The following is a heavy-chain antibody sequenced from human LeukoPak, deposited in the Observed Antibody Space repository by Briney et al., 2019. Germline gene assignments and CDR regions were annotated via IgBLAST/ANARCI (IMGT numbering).Heavy chain of an antibody. Sequence: SETLSLTCAVYGGSFSGYYWSWIRQPPGKGLEWIGEINHSGSTNYNPSLKSRVTISVDTSKNQFSLKLSSVTAADTAVYHCARRFGGYCSSTSCYYYGMDVWGKGTTVTVSS. CDR2: INHSGST. J-gene: IGHJ6*04. CDR1: GGSFSGYY. CDR3: ARRFGGYCSSTSCYYYGMDV. V-gene: IGHV4-34*01. D-gene: IGHD2-2*01.